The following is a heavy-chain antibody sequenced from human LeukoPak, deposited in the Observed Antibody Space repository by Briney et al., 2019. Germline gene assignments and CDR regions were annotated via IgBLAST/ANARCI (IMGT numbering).Heavy chain of an antibody. CDR3: ARSLSYSSGWFYFDY. Sequence: ASVKVSCKASGGTFISYAISWVRQAPGQGLEWMGGIIPIFGTANYAQKFQGRVTITADESTSTAYMELSSLRSEDTAVYYCARSLSYSSGWFYFDYWGQGTLVTVSS. D-gene: IGHD6-19*01. CDR2: IIPIFGTA. V-gene: IGHV1-69*13. J-gene: IGHJ4*02. CDR1: GGTFISYA.